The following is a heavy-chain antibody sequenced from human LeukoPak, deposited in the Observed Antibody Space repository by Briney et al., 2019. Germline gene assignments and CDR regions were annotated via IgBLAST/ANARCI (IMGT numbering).Heavy chain of an antibody. CDR2: IYYSGST. D-gene: IGHD6-13*01. V-gene: IGHV4-59*08. Sequence: SETLSLTCTVSGGSISSYYWSWIRQPPGKGLEWIGYIYYSGSTNYNPSLKSRVTISVDTSKNQFSLKLSSVTAADTAVYYCARPKYSSSWSEAAFDIWGQGTMVTVSS. J-gene: IGHJ3*02. CDR3: ARPKYSSSWSEAAFDI. CDR1: GGSISSYY.